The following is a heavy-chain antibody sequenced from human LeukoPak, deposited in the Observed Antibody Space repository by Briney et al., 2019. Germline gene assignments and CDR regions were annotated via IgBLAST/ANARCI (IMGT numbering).Heavy chain of an antibody. V-gene: IGHV1-24*01. D-gene: IGHD3-16*02. CDR1: GYTLTELS. Sequence: ASVKVSCKVSGYTLTELSMHWVRQAPGKGLEWMGGFDPEDGETIYAQKFQGRVTMTEDTSTDTAYMELSSLRSKDTAVYYCATVPRKNYDYVWGSYRHGWFDPWGQGTLVTVSS. J-gene: IGHJ5*02. CDR3: ATVPRKNYDYVWGSYRHGWFDP. CDR2: FDPEDGET.